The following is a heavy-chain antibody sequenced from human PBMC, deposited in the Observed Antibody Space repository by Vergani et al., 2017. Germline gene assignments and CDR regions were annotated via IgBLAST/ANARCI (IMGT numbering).Heavy chain of an antibody. V-gene: IGHV1-69*11. Sequence: QVQLVQSGAAVKKPGASVKVSCTASGYTFTSYGISWVRQAPGQGLEWMGWIIPILGTANYAQKFQGRVTITADESTSTAYMELSSLRSEVTAVYYCARKAPYSVSLWDWYFDLWGRGTLVTVSS. CDR3: ARKAPYSVSLWDWYFDL. CDR1: GYTFTSYG. J-gene: IGHJ2*01. D-gene: IGHD2-15*01. CDR2: IIPILGTA.